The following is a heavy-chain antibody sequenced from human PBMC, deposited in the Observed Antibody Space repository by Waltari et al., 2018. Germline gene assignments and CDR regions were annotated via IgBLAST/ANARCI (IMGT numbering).Heavy chain of an antibody. CDR2: IRSSGSTS. D-gene: IGHD4-17*01. CDR1: GFLLGNYE. CDR3: ARRDDYGDDPFWT. V-gene: IGHV3-48*03. J-gene: IGHJ5*02. Sequence: EEHLVESGGGLVQPGGSLRLSGAAPGFLLGNYEMNWIRQAPGKGLEWVSYIRSSGSTSYYADSAKGRFTISRDNAKNSLYLQMNSLRAEDTAVYYCARRDDYGDDPFWTWGQGTLVTVSS.